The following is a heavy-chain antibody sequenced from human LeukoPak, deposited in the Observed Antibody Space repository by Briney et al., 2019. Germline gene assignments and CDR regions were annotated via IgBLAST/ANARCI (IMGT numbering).Heavy chain of an antibody. CDR3: ARDYGGDAGLDS. Sequence: AGGSLRLSCAASGFTFSSYGMHWVRQAPGKGLERVALIWSDDRNKYYADSVKGQFTISRDNSKNTLYLQMNSLRAEDTAVYYCARDYGGDAGLDSWGQGTLVTVSS. V-gene: IGHV3-33*01. CDR1: GFTFSSYG. CDR2: IWSDDRNK. D-gene: IGHD4-23*01. J-gene: IGHJ4*02.